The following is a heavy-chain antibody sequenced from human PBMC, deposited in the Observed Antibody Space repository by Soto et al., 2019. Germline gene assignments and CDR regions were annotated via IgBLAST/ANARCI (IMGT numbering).Heavy chain of an antibody. Sequence: GASVKVSCKASGYTFTSYGISWVRQAPGQGLEWMGWISAYNGNTNYAQKLQGRVTMTTDTSTSTAYMELRSLRSDDTAVYYCARRVRITIFGVVITYQYYFDYWGQGTLVTVSS. CDR2: ISAYNGNT. V-gene: IGHV1-18*01. D-gene: IGHD3-3*01. J-gene: IGHJ4*02. CDR1: GYTFTSYG. CDR3: ARRVRITIFGVVITYQYYFDY.